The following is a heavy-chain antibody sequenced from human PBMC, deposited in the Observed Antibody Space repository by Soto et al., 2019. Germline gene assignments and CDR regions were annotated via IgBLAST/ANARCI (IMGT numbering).Heavy chain of an antibody. CDR3: ARGYYDSSGYYWVFDY. D-gene: IGHD3-22*01. Sequence: GGSLRLSCAASGFTFSDYYMSWIRQAPGKGLEWVSYISSSSSYTNYADSVKGRFTISRDNAKNSLYLQMNSLRAEDTAVYYCARGYYDSSGYYWVFDYWGQGTLVTSPQ. CDR1: GFTFSDYY. J-gene: IGHJ4*02. V-gene: IGHV3-11*06. CDR2: ISSSSSYT.